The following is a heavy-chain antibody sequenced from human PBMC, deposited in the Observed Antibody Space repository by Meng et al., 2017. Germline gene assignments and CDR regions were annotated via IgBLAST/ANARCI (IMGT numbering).Heavy chain of an antibody. CDR1: GFSLSTSGVG. CDR3: AHRNYYGSGSANGAFDI. Sequence: QNPFKASGPTLVKPTQTLTLTCTFSGFSLSTSGVGVGWIRQPPGKALEWLALIYWDDDKRYSPSLKSRLTITKDTSKNQVVLTMTNMDPVDTATYYCAHRNYYGSGSANGAFDIWGQGTMVTVSS. V-gene: IGHV2-5*02. J-gene: IGHJ3*02. CDR2: IYWDDDK. D-gene: IGHD3-10*01.